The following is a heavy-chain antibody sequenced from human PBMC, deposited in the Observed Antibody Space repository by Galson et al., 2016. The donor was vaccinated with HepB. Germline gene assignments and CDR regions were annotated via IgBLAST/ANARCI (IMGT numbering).Heavy chain of an antibody. CDR2: ISGRGDNT. J-gene: IGHJ5*01. Sequence: LRLSCAASGFTFSSYAMSWVRQAPGKGLEWVSVISGRGDNTHYADSVKGRFTISRDNSKNTLYLQIDSLRADDTAVYYCAKVGRLLEWFSMGDNWFDSWGQGGLVTVSS. CDR3: AKVGRLLEWFSMGDNWFDS. D-gene: IGHD3-3*01. CDR1: GFTFSSYA. V-gene: IGHV3-23*01.